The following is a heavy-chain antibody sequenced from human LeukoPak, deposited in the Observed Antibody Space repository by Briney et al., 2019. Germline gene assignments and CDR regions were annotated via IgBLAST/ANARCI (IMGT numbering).Heavy chain of an antibody. Sequence: GGSLRLSCAASGFTFSSYAMSWVRKAPGKGLEWVSAISGSGGSTYYADSVKGRFTISRDNSKNTLYLQMNSLRAEDTAVYYCAKEKPATGLPRGPFDYWGQGTLVTVSS. CDR2: ISGSGGST. D-gene: IGHD2-15*01. V-gene: IGHV3-23*01. J-gene: IGHJ4*02. CDR1: GFTFSSYA. CDR3: AKEKPATGLPRGPFDY.